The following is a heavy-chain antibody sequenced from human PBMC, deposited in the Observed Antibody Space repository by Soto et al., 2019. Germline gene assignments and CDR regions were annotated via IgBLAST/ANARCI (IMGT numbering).Heavy chain of an antibody. J-gene: IGHJ4*02. CDR1: GYTFTSYG. V-gene: IGHV1-18*01. CDR3: ASGWFGEFVYQFDY. D-gene: IGHD3-10*01. CDR2: ISAYNGNT. Sequence: GATVKDSCKPSGYTFTSYGITWVRQAPGQGLEWMGWISAYNGNTNYAQKFQGRVTMTTDTSTSTAHMELRSLGSDDTAVYYCASGWFGEFVYQFDYWGQGTLVTVSS.